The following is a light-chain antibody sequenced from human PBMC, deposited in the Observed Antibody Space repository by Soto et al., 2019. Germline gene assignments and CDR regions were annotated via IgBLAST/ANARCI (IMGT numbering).Light chain of an antibody. J-gene: IGKJ3*01. CDR3: QQYGNSPPSVT. V-gene: IGKV3-20*01. CDR2: DAS. CDR1: QSVSSY. Sequence: EIVLTQSPGTLSLSPGERATLSCRASQSVSSYLAWYQQKPGQAPRLLIYDASNRATGIPARFSGSGSGTDFTLTISRLEPEDFAVYYCQQYGNSPPSVTFGPGTKVDIK.